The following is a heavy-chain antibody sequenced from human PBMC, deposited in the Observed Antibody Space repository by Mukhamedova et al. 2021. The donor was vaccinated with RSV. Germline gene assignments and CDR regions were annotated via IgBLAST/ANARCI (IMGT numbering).Heavy chain of an antibody. V-gene: IGHV1-18*01. Sequence: EYKGWISTYNGKTNYAQKLQGRVTMTTDTSTSTAYMELRSLRSDDTAVYYCAARSGTYPYYFDYWGQGTLVTVSS. CDR2: ISTYNGKT. CDR3: AARSGTYPYYFDY. J-gene: IGHJ4*02. D-gene: IGHD3-10*01.